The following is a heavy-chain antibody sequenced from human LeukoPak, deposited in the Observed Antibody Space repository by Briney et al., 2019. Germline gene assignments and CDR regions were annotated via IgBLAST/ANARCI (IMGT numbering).Heavy chain of an antibody. CDR1: GGSISSSSYY. J-gene: IGHJ2*01. Sequence: SETLSLTCTVSGGSISSSSYYWGWIRQPPGTGLEWIGSIYYSGSTYYNPSLKSRVTISVDTSKNQFSLKLSSVTAADTAVYYCARLADSGNYWYFDLWGRGTLVTVSS. V-gene: IGHV4-39*07. CDR3: ARLADSGNYWYFDL. D-gene: IGHD1-26*01. CDR2: IYYSGST.